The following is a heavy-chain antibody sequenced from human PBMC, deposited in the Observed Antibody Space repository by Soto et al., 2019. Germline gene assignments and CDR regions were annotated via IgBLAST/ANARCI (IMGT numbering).Heavy chain of an antibody. V-gene: IGHV3-48*02. CDR3: ARVNVLVLAATHYYYYVMDF. CDR1: GFTFSSYS. Sequence: PGGSLRLSCAASGFTFSSYSMNWVRQAPGKGLEWVSYISSSSSTIYYADSVKGRFTISRDNAKNSLYLQMNSLRDEDTAVYYCARVNVLVLAATHYYYYVMDFCGQGTTVPVSS. D-gene: IGHD2-2*01. J-gene: IGHJ6*02. CDR2: ISSSSSTI.